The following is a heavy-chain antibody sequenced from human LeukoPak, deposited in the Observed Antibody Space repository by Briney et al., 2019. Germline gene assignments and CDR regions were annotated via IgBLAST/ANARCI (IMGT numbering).Heavy chain of an antibody. J-gene: IGHJ4*02. CDR3: ARHRHSHHYDY. D-gene: IGHD5-18*01. CDR2: ISYSGTT. V-gene: IGHV4-39*01. CDR1: GRSISSSSSHYY. Sequence: SDTLSLTCTVSGRSISSSSSHYYWGWVRQPPAKGLEWIGSISYSGTTYHNPSLKSRVTISADTSNNQFSLKLSSVTAAHTAVYYCARHRHSHHYDYGGEGTLVTVSS.